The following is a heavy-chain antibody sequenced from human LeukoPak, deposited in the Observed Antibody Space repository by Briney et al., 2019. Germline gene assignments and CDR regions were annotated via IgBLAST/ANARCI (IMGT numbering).Heavy chain of an antibody. CDR2: ISWNSGSI. J-gene: IGHJ4*02. V-gene: IGHV3-9*01. CDR3: AKDKWADTYYFDY. CDR1: GFTFDDYA. D-gene: IGHD2-8*01. Sequence: GRSLRLSCAASGFTFDDYAMHWVRQAPGKGLEWVSGISWNSGSIGYADSVKGRFTISRDNAKNSLYLQMSSLRAEDTALYYCAKDKWADTYYFDYWGQGTLVTVSS.